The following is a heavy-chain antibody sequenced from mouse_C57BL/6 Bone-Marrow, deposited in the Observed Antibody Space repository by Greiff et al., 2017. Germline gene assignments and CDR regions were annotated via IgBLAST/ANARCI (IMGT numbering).Heavy chain of an antibody. V-gene: IGHV5-16*01. CDR1: GFTFSDYY. Sequence: DVQLVESEGGLVQPGRSMKLSCTASGFTFSDYYMAWVRQVPEKGLEWVANINYDGSSTYYLDSLKSRFIISRDNAKNILYLQMSSLKSEDTATYYCAREDYGSSFYFDYWGQGTTLTVSS. CDR2: INYDGSST. J-gene: IGHJ2*01. D-gene: IGHD1-1*01. CDR3: AREDYGSSFYFDY.